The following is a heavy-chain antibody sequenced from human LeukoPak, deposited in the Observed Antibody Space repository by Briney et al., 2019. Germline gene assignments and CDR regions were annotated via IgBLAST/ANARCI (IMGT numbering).Heavy chain of an antibody. V-gene: IGHV1-2*02. Sequence: ASVKVSCKASGYTFTGYYMHWVRQAPGQGLEWMGWINPNSGGTNYAQKFQGRVTMTRDTSISTAYMELSRLRSDDTAVYYCARWYYDSSGYYETFDYWGQGTLVTVSS. D-gene: IGHD3-22*01. CDR2: INPNSGGT. CDR3: ARWYYDSSGYYETFDY. CDR1: GYTFTGYY. J-gene: IGHJ4*02.